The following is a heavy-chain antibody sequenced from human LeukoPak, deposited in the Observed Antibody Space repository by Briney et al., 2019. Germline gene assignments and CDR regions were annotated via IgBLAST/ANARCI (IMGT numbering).Heavy chain of an antibody. CDR2: IWYDGSNK. CDR1: GFTFSSYG. D-gene: IGHD6-13*01. J-gene: IGHJ4*02. CDR3: ARMYSSSRKWPDY. Sequence: GRSLRLSCAASGFTFSSYGMHWVRQAPGKGLEWVAVIWYDGSNKYHADSVKGRFTISRDNSKNTLYLQMNSLRAEDTAVYYCARMYSSSRKWPDYWGQGTLVTVSS. V-gene: IGHV3-33*01.